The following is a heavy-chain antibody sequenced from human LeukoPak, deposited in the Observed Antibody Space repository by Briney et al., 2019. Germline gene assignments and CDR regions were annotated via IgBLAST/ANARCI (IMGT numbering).Heavy chain of an antibody. J-gene: IGHJ6*03. Sequence: SETLSLTCTVSDYSISSAFYWGWVRQPPGKGLEWIGTIYQSGSTYYNPSLKSRVTISLDTSKNQFSLKLNSVTAADTAVYYCAGSTSQNYYYMDVWDKGATVTVSS. V-gene: IGHV4-38-2*02. CDR2: IYQSGST. D-gene: IGHD2-2*01. CDR3: AGSTSQNYYYMDV. CDR1: DYSISSAFY.